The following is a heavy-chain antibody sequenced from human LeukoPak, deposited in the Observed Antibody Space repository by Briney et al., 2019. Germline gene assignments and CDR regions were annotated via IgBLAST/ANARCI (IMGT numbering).Heavy chain of an antibody. D-gene: IGHD1-1*01. CDR1: GFTFSNYA. V-gene: IGHV3-23*01. CDR3: AKAQPYKHSFDY. CDR2: ISSSGDGT. Sequence: GGSLRLSCVGSGFTFSNYAMTWVRQGPGKGLEWVSTISSSGDGTFYADSVKGRFTVSRDNSKNTLYLQMNSLRAEDTAVYYCAKAQPYKHSFDYWGQGTLVTVSS. J-gene: IGHJ4*02.